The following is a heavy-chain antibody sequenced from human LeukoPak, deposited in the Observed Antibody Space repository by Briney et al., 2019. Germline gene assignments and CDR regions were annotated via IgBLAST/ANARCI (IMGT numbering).Heavy chain of an antibody. D-gene: IGHD1-26*01. J-gene: IGHJ5*02. CDR3: ARDTFGGSFKA. CDR1: GYTFTSYG. Sequence: ASVRVSCKASGYTFTSYGISWVRQAPGQGLEWMGWISAYNGNTNYAQKLQGRVTMTTDTSTSTAYMELRSLTSDDTAVYYCARDTFGGSFKAWGQGTLVTVSS. CDR2: ISAYNGNT. V-gene: IGHV1-18*01.